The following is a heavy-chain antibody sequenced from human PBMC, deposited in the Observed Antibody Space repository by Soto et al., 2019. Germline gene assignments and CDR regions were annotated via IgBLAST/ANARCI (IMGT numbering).Heavy chain of an antibody. CDR3: AKDQNTAGGYYYYYGMDV. CDR1: GFTFSSYA. Sequence: GGSLRLSCAASGFTFSSYAMSWVRQAPGKGLEWVSAISGSGGSTYYADSVKGRFTISRDNSKNTLYLQMNSLRAEDTAVYYCAKDQNTAGGYYYYYGMDVWGQGTTVTVSS. V-gene: IGHV3-23*01. J-gene: IGHJ6*02. CDR2: ISGSGGST.